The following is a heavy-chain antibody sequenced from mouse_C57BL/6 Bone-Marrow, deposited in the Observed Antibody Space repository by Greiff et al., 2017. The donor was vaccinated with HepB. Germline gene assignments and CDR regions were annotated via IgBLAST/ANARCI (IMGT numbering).Heavy chain of an antibody. CDR2: IDPSDSYT. J-gene: IGHJ3*01. CDR1: GYTFTSYW. V-gene: IGHV1-50*01. Sequence: VQLQQPGAELVKPGASVKLSCKASGYTFTSYWMQWVKQRPGQGLEWIGEIDPSDSYTNYNQKFKGKATLTVDTSSSTAYMQLSSLTSEDSAVYYCARGKAQAIPFAYWGQVTLVTVSA. D-gene: IGHD3-2*02. CDR3: ARGKAQAIPFAY.